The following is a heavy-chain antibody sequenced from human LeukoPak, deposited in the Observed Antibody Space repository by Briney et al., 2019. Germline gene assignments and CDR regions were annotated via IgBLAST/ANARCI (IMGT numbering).Heavy chain of an antibody. Sequence: ASVKVSCKASGGTFSSYAISWVRQAPGQGLEWMGGINPIFGTANYAQKFQGRVTITADESTSTAYMELSSLRSEDTAVYYCARGAYDYYDSSGYPRGFDYWGQGTLVTVSS. CDR2: INPIFGTA. CDR3: ARGAYDYYDSSGYPRGFDY. D-gene: IGHD3-22*01. V-gene: IGHV1-69*13. J-gene: IGHJ4*02. CDR1: GGTFSSYA.